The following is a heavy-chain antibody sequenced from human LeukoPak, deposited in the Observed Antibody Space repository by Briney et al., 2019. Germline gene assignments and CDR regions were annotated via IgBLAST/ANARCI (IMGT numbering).Heavy chain of an antibody. J-gene: IGHJ4*02. CDR2: IRYDGSNK. D-gene: IGHD2-15*01. CDR1: GFTFSSYG. CDR3: AKGEFPASGGHSFDY. Sequence: PGGSLRLSCAASGFTFSSYGMHWVRQAPGKGLEWVAFIRYDGSNKYYADSVKGRFTISRDNSKNTLYLQMNSLRAEDTAVYYCAKGEFPASGGHSFDYWGQGTLVTVFS. V-gene: IGHV3-30*02.